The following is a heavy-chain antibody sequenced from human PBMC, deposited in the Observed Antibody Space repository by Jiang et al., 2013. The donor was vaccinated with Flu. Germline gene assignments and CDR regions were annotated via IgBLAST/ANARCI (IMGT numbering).Heavy chain of an antibody. CDR2: IYPGDSET. V-gene: IGHV5-51*01. CDR3: ARQAVAAAGHYWYSDL. D-gene: IGHD2-15*01. CDR1: FTNYW. Sequence: FTNYWIAWVRQMPGKGLEWMGIIYPGDSETRYSPSFQGQVTMSADKSISTAYLQWSSLKASDTAMYYCARQAVAAAGHYWYSDLWGRGTLVTVSS. J-gene: IGHJ2*01.